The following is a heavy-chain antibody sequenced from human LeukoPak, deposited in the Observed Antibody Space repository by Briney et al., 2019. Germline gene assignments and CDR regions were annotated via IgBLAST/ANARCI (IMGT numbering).Heavy chain of an antibody. CDR3: AKPNHGDYVSVPFDY. D-gene: IGHD4-17*01. CDR2: ISGIGGST. CDR1: GFTFSSYA. Sequence: GGSLRLSCAASGFTFSSYAMSWVRQAPGKGLEWVSDISGIGGSTYYADSVKGRFTISGDNSKNTLYLQMNSLRAEDTAVYYCAKPNHGDYVSVPFDYWGQGTLVTVSS. V-gene: IGHV3-23*01. J-gene: IGHJ4*02.